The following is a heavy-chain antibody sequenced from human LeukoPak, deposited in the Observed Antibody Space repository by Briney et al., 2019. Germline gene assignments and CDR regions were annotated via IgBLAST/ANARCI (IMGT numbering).Heavy chain of an antibody. CDR1: GFTFSSCG. CDR2: IWYDGSNK. J-gene: IGHJ4*02. Sequence: PGGSLRLSCAASGFTFSSCGMHWVRQAPGKGLEWVAVIWYDGSNKYYADSVKGRFTISRDNSKNTLYLQMNSLRAEDTAVYYCARDGGTTGTNDPLDYWGQGTLVTVSS. V-gene: IGHV3-33*01. D-gene: IGHD1-1*01. CDR3: ARDGGTTGTNDPLDY.